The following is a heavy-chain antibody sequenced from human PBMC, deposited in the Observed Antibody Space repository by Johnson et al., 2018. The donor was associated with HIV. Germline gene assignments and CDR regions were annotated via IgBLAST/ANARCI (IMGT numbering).Heavy chain of an antibody. CDR2: IYSGGST. V-gene: IGHV3-53*01. D-gene: IGHD6-6*01. J-gene: IGHJ3*02. CDR1: GFTVSSNY. Sequence: VQLVESRGVLVQPGGSLRLSCAASGFTVSSNYMSWVRQAPGKGLEWVSVIYSGGSTYYADSVKGRFTISRGNAKNSLYLQMNSLRAEDTALYYCARALVEYSSSGAFDIWGQGTMVTVSS. CDR3: ARALVEYSSSGAFDI.